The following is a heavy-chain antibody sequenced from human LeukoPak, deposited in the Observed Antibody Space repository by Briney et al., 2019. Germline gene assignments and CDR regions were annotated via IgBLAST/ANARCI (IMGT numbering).Heavy chain of an antibody. J-gene: IGHJ4*02. CDR1: GFTFSNYA. CDR3: ASHYDTSGYHYFDF. V-gene: IGHV3-30-3*01. Sequence: GGSLRLSCAASGFTFSNYAMHWVRQAPGKGLECVAVISSDGSNKYYADSVKGRFTISRDNSKNTLYLQMNSLRAEDTAVYSCASHYDTSGYHYFDFWGQGTLVTVSS. D-gene: IGHD3-22*01. CDR2: ISSDGSNK.